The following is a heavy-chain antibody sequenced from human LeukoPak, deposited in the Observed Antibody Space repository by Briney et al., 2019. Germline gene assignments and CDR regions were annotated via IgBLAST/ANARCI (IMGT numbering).Heavy chain of an antibody. J-gene: IGHJ4*02. D-gene: IGHD2-15*01. V-gene: IGHV3-15*01. CDR1: GFTFINAY. CDR2: IQTKTDGGAA. Sequence: GGSLRLSCKASGFTFINAYMTWVRQAPGKGLEWVGRIQTKTDGGAADYAAPVKGRFTISRDDSQNTVYLQMNSLTIEETGVYYCTRPLGGIDIFDYWGQGALVSVSS. CDR3: TRPLGGIDIFDY.